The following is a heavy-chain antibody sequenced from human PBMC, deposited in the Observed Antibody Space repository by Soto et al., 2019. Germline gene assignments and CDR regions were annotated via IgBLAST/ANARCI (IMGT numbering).Heavy chain of an antibody. CDR2: LYLRGST. J-gene: IGHJ4*02. Sequence: KTSETLSLTCSVSSGSISNSSYHWGWIRQAPGKGLEWIGTLYLRGSTDYNPSFKSRVTISADTSKDQVSLKLTSVTAADTAVYFCFGVLAATLDYWGQGTLVTVSS. D-gene: IGHD3-16*01. V-gene: IGHV4-39*01. CDR1: SGSISNSSYH. CDR3: FGVLAATLDY.